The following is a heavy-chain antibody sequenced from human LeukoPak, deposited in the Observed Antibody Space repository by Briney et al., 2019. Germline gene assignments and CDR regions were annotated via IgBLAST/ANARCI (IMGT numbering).Heavy chain of an antibody. CDR1: GYTFTGCY. Sequence: ASVKVSCKASGYTFTGCYMHWVRQAPGQGLEWMGWINPNSGGTNYAQKFQGRVTMTRDTSINTAYMELSRLRYNDTAVYSCARVYEGYWGQGTLVTVSS. CDR3: ARVYEGY. V-gene: IGHV1-2*02. J-gene: IGHJ4*02. D-gene: IGHD3-3*01. CDR2: INPNSGGT.